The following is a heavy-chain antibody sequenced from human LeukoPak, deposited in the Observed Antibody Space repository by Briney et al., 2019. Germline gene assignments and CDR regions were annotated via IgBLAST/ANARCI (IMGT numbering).Heavy chain of an antibody. CDR3: ARDSCSGSYCSVAFDN. D-gene: IGHD1-26*01. J-gene: IGHJ3*02. Sequence: KTSETLSLTCTVSGGSISSYYWSWIRQPAGKGLEWIGRIYTSGSTNYNPSLKSRVTISVDTSKNQFSLKLSSVTAADTAVYYCARDSCSGSYCSVAFDNWGQGTMVTVSS. CDR2: IYTSGST. V-gene: IGHV4-4*07. CDR1: GGSISSYY.